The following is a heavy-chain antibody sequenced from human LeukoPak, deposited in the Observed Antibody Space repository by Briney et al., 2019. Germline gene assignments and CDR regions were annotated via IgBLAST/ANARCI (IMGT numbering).Heavy chain of an antibody. CDR2: IYTSGST. D-gene: IGHD3-10*01. CDR1: GGSISSYY. J-gene: IGHJ6*03. V-gene: IGHV4-4*07. Sequence: PSETLSLTCTVSGGSISSYYWSWIRQPAGKGLEWIGRIYTSGSTNYNPSLKSRVTMSVDTSKNQFSLKLSSVTAADTAVYYCARVRMVRGSYYYMDVWGKGTTVTISS. CDR3: ARVRMVRGSYYYMDV.